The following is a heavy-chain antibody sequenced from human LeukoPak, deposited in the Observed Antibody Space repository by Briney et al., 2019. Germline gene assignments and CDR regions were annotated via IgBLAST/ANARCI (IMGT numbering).Heavy chain of an antibody. CDR1: GYTXSSYY. CDR3: ASGGQQLGWFDP. Sequence: ASVKVSCKSSGYTXSSYYMHWVRQAPGQGLEWMGIINPSGRSTSYAQKFQGRVTMTRDTSTSTVYMELTSLRSEDTAVYYCASGGQQLGWFDPWGQGTLVTVSS. D-gene: IGHD6-13*01. J-gene: IGHJ5*02. V-gene: IGHV1-46*01. CDR2: INPSGRST.